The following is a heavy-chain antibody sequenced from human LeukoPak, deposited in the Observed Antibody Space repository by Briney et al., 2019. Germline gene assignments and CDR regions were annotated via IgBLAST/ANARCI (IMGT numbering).Heavy chain of an antibody. D-gene: IGHD3-10*01. V-gene: IGHV3-23*01. CDR3: SKDRGRG. CDR2: ISGGGGST. J-gene: IGHJ4*02. CDR1: GFGFSSYA. Sequence: GSLRLSCAASGFGFSSYAMSWVRQAPGKGLEWVSAISGGGGSTYYADSVKRRFTISRDNSKNTLYLQMDSLRVEDTAFYYCSKDRGRGWGQGTLVNVSS.